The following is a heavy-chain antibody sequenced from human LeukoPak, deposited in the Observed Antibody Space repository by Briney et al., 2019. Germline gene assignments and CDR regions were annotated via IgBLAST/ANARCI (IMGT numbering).Heavy chain of an antibody. CDR3: ARDGGITGTLFDY. D-gene: IGHD1-7*01. V-gene: IGHV1-2*02. J-gene: IGHJ4*02. CDR1: GYTFTGYY. CDR2: INPNSGGT. Sequence: ASVKVSCKASGYTFTGYYMHWVRQAPGQGLEWMGWINPNSGGTNYAQKFQGRVTMTRDTSTSTAYMELSRLRSDDTAVYYCARDGGITGTLFDYWGQGTLVTVSS.